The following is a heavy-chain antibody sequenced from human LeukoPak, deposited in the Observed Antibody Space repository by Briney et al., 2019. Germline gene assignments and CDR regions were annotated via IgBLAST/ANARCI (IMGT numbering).Heavy chain of an antibody. D-gene: IGHD3-9*01. CDR3: TTITYDILTEEFDY. J-gene: IGHJ4*02. Sequence: GGSLRLSCAVSGFTFSSYSMNWVRQAPGKGLEWLSYISSSSSTIYYADSVKGRFTISRDNAKNSLYLQMNSLKTEDTAVYYCTTITYDILTEEFDYWGQGTLVTVSS. V-gene: IGHV3-48*01. CDR2: ISSSSSTI. CDR1: GFTFSSYS.